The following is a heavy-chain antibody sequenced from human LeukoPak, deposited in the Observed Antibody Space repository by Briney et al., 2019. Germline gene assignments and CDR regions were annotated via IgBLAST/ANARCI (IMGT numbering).Heavy chain of an antibody. CDR3: ARGTGSRVWELNWFDP. D-gene: IGHD3-10*01. V-gene: IGHV4-61*02. Sequence: SETLSLTCTVSGGSISSGSYYWSWIRQPAGKGLEWIGRIYTSGSTNYNPSLESRVTISVDTSKNQFSLKLSSVTAADTAVYYCARGTGSRVWELNWFDPWGQGILVTVSP. CDR1: GGSISSGSYY. J-gene: IGHJ5*02. CDR2: IYTSGST.